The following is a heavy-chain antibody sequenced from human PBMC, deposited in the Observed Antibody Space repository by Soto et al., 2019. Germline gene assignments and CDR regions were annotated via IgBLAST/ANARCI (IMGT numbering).Heavy chain of an antibody. Sequence: QVQLVQSGAEVKKPGSSVKVSCKASGGTFSSYTISWVRQAPGQGLEWMGRIIPILGIANYAQKFQGRVTITADKSTSTAYMELSSLRSEDTAVYYCAREVVVAATDDFQHWGQGTLVTVSS. CDR2: IIPILGIA. V-gene: IGHV1-69*08. D-gene: IGHD2-15*01. CDR3: AREVVVAATDDFQH. CDR1: GGTFSSYT. J-gene: IGHJ1*01.